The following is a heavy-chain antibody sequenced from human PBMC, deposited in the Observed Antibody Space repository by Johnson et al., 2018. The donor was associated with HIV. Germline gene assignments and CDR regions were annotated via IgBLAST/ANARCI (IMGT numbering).Heavy chain of an antibody. D-gene: IGHD2-15*01. V-gene: IGHV3-NL1*01. CDR1: GFTFNNYG. CDR2: IYSGGST. Sequence: MQLVESGGGVVQPGGSLRLSCAASGFTFNNYGMHWVRQSPGKGLEWVSVIYSGGSTYYADSVKDRFTISRDNAKNSLHLQMNSLRAEDTAVYYCARARWYLGGGSCCAFDIWGQGTMVTVSS. CDR3: ARARWYLGGGSCCAFDI. J-gene: IGHJ3*02.